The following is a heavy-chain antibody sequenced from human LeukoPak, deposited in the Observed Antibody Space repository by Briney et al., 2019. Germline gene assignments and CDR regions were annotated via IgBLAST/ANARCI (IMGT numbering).Heavy chain of an antibody. V-gene: IGHV4-30-4*08. D-gene: IGHD2-2*01. CDR1: GASLSNVDFY. Sequence: SETLSLTCTVSGASLSNVDFYWTWIRQAPGKCLEWIGYIYNSGSTHFNPSLKSRVTMSDDTSKNQFSLRLSSVTAADTAVYYCAAEEIVIVPTATNSYFDTWGQGILITVSS. CDR2: IYNSGST. CDR3: AAEEIVIVPTATNSYFDT. J-gene: IGHJ4*02.